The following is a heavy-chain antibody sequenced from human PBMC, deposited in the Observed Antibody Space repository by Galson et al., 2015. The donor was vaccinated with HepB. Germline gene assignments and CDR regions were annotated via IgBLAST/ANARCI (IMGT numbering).Heavy chain of an antibody. CDR2: IIPILGIA. J-gene: IGHJ4*02. V-gene: IGHV1-69*04. Sequence: SVKVSCKASGGTFSSYAISWVRQAPGQGLEWMGRIIPILGIANYAQKFQGRVTITADKSTSTAYMELSSLRSEDTAVYYCARETTYYYDSSGSPVFDYWGQGTLATVSS. CDR3: ARETTYYYDSSGSPVFDY. CDR1: GGTFSSYA. D-gene: IGHD3-22*01.